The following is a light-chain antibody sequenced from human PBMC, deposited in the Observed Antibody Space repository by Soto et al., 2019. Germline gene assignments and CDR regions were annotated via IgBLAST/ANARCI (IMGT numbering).Light chain of an antibody. CDR2: EVS. CDR1: RNDVGSYNL. J-gene: IGLJ1*01. CDR3: CSYAGSSASYV. Sequence: QSVRNQPAPGSGAPGQSITISRTGNRNDVGSYNLVSWYQQHPGKAPKLMIYEVSKRPSGVSNRFSGSKSGNTASLTISGLQAEDEADYYCCSYAGSSASYVFGTGTKVTVL. V-gene: IGLV2-23*02.